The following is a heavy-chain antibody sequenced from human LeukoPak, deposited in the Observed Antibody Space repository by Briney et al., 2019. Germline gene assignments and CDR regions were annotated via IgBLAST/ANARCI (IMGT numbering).Heavy chain of an antibody. V-gene: IGHV3-9*01. CDR2: ISWNSGSI. J-gene: IGHJ4*02. Sequence: GRSLRLSCAASGFTFDDYAMHWVRQAPGKGLEWVSGISWNSGSIGYADSVKGRFTISRDNAKNSLYLQMNSLRAEDTALYYCAKDYYYGSGTYFDYWGQGTLVTVSS. CDR1: GFTFDDYA. CDR3: AKDYYYGSGTYFDY. D-gene: IGHD3-10*01.